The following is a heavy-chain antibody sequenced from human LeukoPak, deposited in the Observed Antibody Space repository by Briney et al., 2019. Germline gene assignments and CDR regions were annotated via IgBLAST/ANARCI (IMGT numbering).Heavy chain of an antibody. Sequence: PSETLSLTCAVYGGSFSGYYWSWIRQPPGKGLEWIGEINHSGSTNYNPSLKSRATISVDTSKNQFSLKLSSVTAADTAVYYCARERPVTGNDYWGQGTLVTVSS. CDR2: INHSGST. CDR1: GGSFSGYY. V-gene: IGHV4-34*01. CDR3: ARERPVTGNDY. J-gene: IGHJ4*02. D-gene: IGHD6-25*01.